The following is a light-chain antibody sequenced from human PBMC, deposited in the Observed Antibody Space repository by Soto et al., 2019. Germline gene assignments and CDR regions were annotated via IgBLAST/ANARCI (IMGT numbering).Light chain of an antibody. CDR3: QPYNSYSWT. V-gene: IGKV1-5*03. Sequence: DIQMTQSPSTLSASVGDRVTITCRASQSISSWLAWYQQKPGKAPKLLIYKASSLESGVPSRFSGSGSGTEFTLTISSLQPDNFSTYYCQPYNSYSWTFGQGTKVKIK. CDR2: KAS. J-gene: IGKJ1*01. CDR1: QSISSW.